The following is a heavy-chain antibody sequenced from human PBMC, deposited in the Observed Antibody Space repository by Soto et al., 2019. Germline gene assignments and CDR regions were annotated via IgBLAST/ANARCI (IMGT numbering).Heavy chain of an antibody. CDR2: ISGSGGST. CDR1: GFTFSSYA. D-gene: IGHD6-13*01. CDR3: AKGQLTRPVYYYYYGMDV. J-gene: IGHJ6*02. Sequence: GGSLRLSCAASGFTFSSYAMSWVRQAPGKGLEWVSAISGSGGSTYYADSVKGRFTISRDNSKNTLYLQMNSLRAEDTAVYYCAKGQLTRPVYYYYYGMDVWGQGTTVTVSS. V-gene: IGHV3-23*01.